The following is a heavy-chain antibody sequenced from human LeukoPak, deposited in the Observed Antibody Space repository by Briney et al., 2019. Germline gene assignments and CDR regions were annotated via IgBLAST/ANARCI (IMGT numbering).Heavy chain of an antibody. CDR3: ARGGDHYDSSGYGGYFDY. D-gene: IGHD3-22*01. Sequence: SVKVSCKASGYTFTSYDINWVRQATGQGLEWMGWMNPNSGNTGYAQKFQGRVTMTRNTSISTAYMELSSLRSEDTAVYYCARGGDHYDSSGYGGYFDYWGQGTLVTVSS. J-gene: IGHJ4*02. V-gene: IGHV1-8*01. CDR1: GYTFTSYD. CDR2: MNPNSGNT.